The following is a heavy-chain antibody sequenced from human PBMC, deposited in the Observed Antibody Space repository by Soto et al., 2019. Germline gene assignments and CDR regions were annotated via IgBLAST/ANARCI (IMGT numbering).Heavy chain of an antibody. J-gene: IGHJ4*02. Sequence: QLQLQESGPGLVKPSETLSLTCTVSGGSISSSSYYWDWIRQPPGKGLEWIGSIYYSGSTYYNPSLKGRVTISVDTSKNQFSLKLSSVTAADTAVYYCARRLHVDTAMVHFDYWGQGTLVTVSS. CDR3: ARRLHVDTAMVHFDY. CDR2: IYYSGST. CDR1: GGSISSSSYY. D-gene: IGHD5-18*01. V-gene: IGHV4-39*01.